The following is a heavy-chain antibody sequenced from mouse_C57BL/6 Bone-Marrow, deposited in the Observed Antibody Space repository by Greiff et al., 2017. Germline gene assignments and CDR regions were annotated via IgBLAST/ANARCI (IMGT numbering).Heavy chain of an antibody. CDR1: GYTFTSYG. Sequence: QVQLQQSGAELARPGASVKLSCKASGYTFTSYGISWVKQRPGQGLEWIGEIYPRSGNTYYNEKFKGKATLTADTSSSTAYMERRSLTSEDSAVYFCARLRRYHQFAYWGQGTLVTVSA. V-gene: IGHV1-81*01. CDR3: ARLRRYHQFAY. J-gene: IGHJ3*01. CDR2: IYPRSGNT. D-gene: IGHD1-1*01.